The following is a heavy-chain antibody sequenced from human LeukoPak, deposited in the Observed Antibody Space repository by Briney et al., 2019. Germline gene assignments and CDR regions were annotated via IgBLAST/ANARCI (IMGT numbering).Heavy chain of an antibody. D-gene: IGHD3-3*01. V-gene: IGHV1-8*02. CDR1: GYTFTSYY. J-gene: IGHJ6*02. CDR3: ARDAGRNPSYYDFWSGTYYYYYGMDV. Sequence: GASVKVSCKASGYTFTSYYMHWVRQATGQGLEWMGWMNPNSGNTGYAQKFQGRVTMTRNTSISTAYMELSSLRSEDTAVYYCARDAGRNPSYYDFWSGTYYYYYGMDVWGQGTTVTVSS. CDR2: MNPNSGNT.